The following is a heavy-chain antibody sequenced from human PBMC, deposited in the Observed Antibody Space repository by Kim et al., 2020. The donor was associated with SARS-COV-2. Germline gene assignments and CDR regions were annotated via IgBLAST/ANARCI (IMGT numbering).Heavy chain of an antibody. CDR1: GITFQKYG. D-gene: IGHD2-2*03. V-gene: IGHV3-30*18. CDR3: AKIHLGDLDMTNPYAHDY. CDR2: ISHGGSNK. J-gene: IGHJ4*02. Sequence: GGSLSLSCAVSGITFQKYGMRWVRQAPGKGLEWVALISHGGSNKFYADAVKGRFTLSRDNSKNTLYLQMNSLRAEETAVYYFAKIHLGDLDMTNPYAHDYWGQGTLVTVSS.